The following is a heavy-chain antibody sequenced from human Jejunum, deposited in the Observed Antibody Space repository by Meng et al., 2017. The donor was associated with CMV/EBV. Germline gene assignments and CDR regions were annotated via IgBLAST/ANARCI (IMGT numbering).Heavy chain of an antibody. Sequence: QVPLVPAGAEVKKPGASVNASCKASGYTFTSYGISWVRHAPGQGLEWMGWININTGNPTYAQGFTGRFVFSLDTSVSTAYLQIDSLKADDTAVYYCARGNGWRFDYWGQGTLVTVAS. CDR1: GYTFTSYG. V-gene: IGHV7-4-1*01. J-gene: IGHJ4*02. CDR3: ARGNGWRFDY. D-gene: IGHD6-19*01. CDR2: ININTGNP.